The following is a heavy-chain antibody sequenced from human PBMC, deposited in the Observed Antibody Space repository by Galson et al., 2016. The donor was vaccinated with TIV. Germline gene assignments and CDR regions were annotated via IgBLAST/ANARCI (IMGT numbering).Heavy chain of an antibody. CDR1: GYTFSGFY. CDR2: INPNTGDT. J-gene: IGHJ6*02. D-gene: IGHD2-21*01. V-gene: IGHV1-2*04. CDR3: VRRHIVSGMGV. Sequence: SVKVSCKASGYTFSGFYLHWVRQAPGQGLEWMGWINPNTGDTDYAQKFQAYVTMTTDTSISTAYLELSRLRFDDTALYFCVRRHIVSGMGVWGQGTTVIVS.